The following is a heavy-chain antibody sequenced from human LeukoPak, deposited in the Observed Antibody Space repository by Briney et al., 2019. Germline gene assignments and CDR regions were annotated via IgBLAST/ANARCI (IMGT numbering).Heavy chain of an antibody. CDR1: GFTFSNYA. J-gene: IGHJ4*02. D-gene: IGHD1-20*01. Sequence: GGSLRLSCAASGFTFSNYAMSWVRQAPGKGLEYVSPISASGLSTYYTDSVRGRFTNSRDNSKNTLYLQMHSLRAEDTAVYYCAKETSITGAGDFWGQGALVTVSS. CDR2: ISASGLST. CDR3: AKETSITGAGDF. V-gene: IGHV3-23*01.